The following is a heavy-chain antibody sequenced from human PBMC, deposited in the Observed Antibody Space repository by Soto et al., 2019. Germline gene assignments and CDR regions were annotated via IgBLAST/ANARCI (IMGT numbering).Heavy chain of an antibody. Sequence: SVKVSCKASGFTFTSSAVQWVRQARGQRLEWIGWIVVGSGNTNYAQKFQERVTITRGMSTSTAYMELSSLRSEDTAVYYCAAETEYSSANLYGMDVWGQGTTVTVSS. CDR2: IVVGSGNT. D-gene: IGHD6-19*01. J-gene: IGHJ6*02. CDR1: GFTFTSSA. CDR3: AAETEYSSANLYGMDV. V-gene: IGHV1-58*01.